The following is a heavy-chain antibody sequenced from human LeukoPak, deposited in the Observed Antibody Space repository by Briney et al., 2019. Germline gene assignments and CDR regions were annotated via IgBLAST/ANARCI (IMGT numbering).Heavy chain of an antibody. J-gene: IGHJ3*02. Sequence: GGSLRLSCAASGFTFSSYSMNWVRQAPGKGLEWVTSISSSSSYIYYADSVKGRFTISRDNAKNSLYLQMNSLRAEDTAVYYCAREEYYAHDAFDIWGQGTMVTVSS. CDR3: AREEYYAHDAFDI. V-gene: IGHV3-21*01. D-gene: IGHD2-2*01. CDR2: ISSSSSYI. CDR1: GFTFSSYS.